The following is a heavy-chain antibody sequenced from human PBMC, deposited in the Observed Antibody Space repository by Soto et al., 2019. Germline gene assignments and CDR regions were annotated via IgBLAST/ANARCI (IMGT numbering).Heavy chain of an antibody. D-gene: IGHD3-3*01. CDR3: ARPVFTIFGVVPSGY. Sequence: GGSLRLSCAASGFTFSSYSMNWVRQAPGKGLEWVANIKEDGSEKYYVDSVKGRFTISRDNAKNSLYLQMNSLRAEDTAVYYCARPVFTIFGVVPSGYWGQGTLVTVSS. CDR1: GFTFSSYS. V-gene: IGHV3-7*01. J-gene: IGHJ4*02. CDR2: IKEDGSEK.